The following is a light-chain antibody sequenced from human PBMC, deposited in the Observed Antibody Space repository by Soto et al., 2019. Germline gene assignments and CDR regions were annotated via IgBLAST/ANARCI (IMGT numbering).Light chain of an antibody. Sequence: EIVLTQSPATLSLSPGERATLSCRASQSVSSYLAWYQQKPGQAPRLLIYGASKRATGIPARFSGSGSGTDFTLTISSLEPEDFAVYYCQQRSKWPATFGQGTRLEIK. CDR1: QSVSSY. CDR3: QQRSKWPAT. J-gene: IGKJ5*01. V-gene: IGKV3-11*01. CDR2: GAS.